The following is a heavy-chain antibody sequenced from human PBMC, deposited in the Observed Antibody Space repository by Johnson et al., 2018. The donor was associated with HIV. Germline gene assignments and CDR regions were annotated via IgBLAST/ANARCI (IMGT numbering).Heavy chain of an antibody. CDR1: GLTVSSNY. Sequence: VQLVESGGGLVQPGGSLRLSCVASGLTVSSNYMSWVRQAPGKGLEWVANIKQDGSEKYYVDSVKGRFTISRDNSKNTLFLHMNGLRPDDTAVYSCAKDRWEGDAFDIWGQGTMVTVSS. J-gene: IGHJ3*02. V-gene: IGHV3-7*01. CDR3: AKDRWEGDAFDI. D-gene: IGHD1-26*01. CDR2: IKQDGSEK.